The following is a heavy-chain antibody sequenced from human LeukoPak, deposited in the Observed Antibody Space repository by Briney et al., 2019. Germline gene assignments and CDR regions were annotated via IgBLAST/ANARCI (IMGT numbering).Heavy chain of an antibody. V-gene: IGHV4-59*08. D-gene: IGHD6-6*01. CDR1: GGSISSYY. CDR3: ARMSFVRGSSLDY. Sequence: SETLSLTCTVSGGSISSYYWSWIRQPPGKGLEWIGYIYYSGSTNYNPSLKSRVTISVDTSKNQFSLKLSSVTATDTAVYYCARMSFVRGSSLDYWGQGILVTVSS. CDR2: IYYSGST. J-gene: IGHJ4*02.